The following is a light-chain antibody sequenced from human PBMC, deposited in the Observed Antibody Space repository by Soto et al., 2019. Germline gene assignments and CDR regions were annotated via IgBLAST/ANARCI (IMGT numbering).Light chain of an antibody. CDR2: DAS. J-gene: IGKJ1*01. CDR1: QSVSSY. V-gene: IGKV3-11*01. Sequence: EIVLTQSPATLSLSPGERATLSCRASQSVSSYLAWYQQKSGQAPRLLSYDASNRATGIPSRFSGSGSGTDFNLTISSLEPEDFAVYYGQQRSNWPRWTFGQGTKVEIK. CDR3: QQRSNWPRWT.